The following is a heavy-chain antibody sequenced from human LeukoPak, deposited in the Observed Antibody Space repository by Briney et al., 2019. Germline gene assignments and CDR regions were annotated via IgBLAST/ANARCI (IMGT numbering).Heavy chain of an antibody. J-gene: IGHJ4*02. CDR2: INPNSGDT. CDR3: ARVAEDDSLDY. Sequence: ASVKVSCKASGYTFTGYYMHWVRQAPGQGLEWMGRINPNSGDTNYAQKFQGRVTMTRDTSISTAYMELSRLRSDDTAVYYCARVAEDDSLDYWGQGTLVTVSS. D-gene: IGHD3-22*01. V-gene: IGHV1-2*06. CDR1: GYTFTGYY.